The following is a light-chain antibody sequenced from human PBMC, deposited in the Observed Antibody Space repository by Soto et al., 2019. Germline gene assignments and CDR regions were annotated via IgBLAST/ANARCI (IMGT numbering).Light chain of an antibody. J-gene: IGKJ1*01. Sequence: DIQMTQSPSTLSASVGDRVTITCRASQSISSWLAWYQQKPGKAPNLLIYKASSLESGVPSRFSGSGSGTEFTLTISSLQPDDFATYYCQQSNSYSRTFGQGTKVEIK. CDR2: KAS. V-gene: IGKV1-5*03. CDR1: QSISSW. CDR3: QQSNSYSRT.